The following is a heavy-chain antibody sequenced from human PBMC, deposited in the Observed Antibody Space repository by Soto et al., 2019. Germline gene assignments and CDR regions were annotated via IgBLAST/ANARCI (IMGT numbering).Heavy chain of an antibody. CDR3: ERGGIAVAPDY. D-gene: IGHD6-19*01. CDR1: GFTFSSYE. J-gene: IGHJ4*02. CDR2: ISSSGSTI. V-gene: IGHV3-48*03. Sequence: GGSLRLSCAASGFTFSSYEMNWVRQAPGKGLEWVSYISSSGSTIYYADSVKGRFTISRDNAKNSLYLQMNSLRAEDTAVYYCERGGIAVAPDYWGQGTLVTVSS.